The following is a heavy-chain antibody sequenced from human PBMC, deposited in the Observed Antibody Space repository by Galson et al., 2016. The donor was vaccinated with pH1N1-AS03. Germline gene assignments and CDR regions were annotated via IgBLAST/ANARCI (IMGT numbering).Heavy chain of an antibody. D-gene: IGHD5-24*01. Sequence: QSGAEVKKPGESLKISCKTSGYIFTSYWVAWVRHMPGKGLEWMGIIYPGDSDTRYSPSFQGQVTISADRSINTAYLQWSSLMASDTAIYYCARQVRDGYNYYFGYGGQGILVTVSS. CDR1: GYIFTSYW. CDR2: IYPGDSDT. J-gene: IGHJ4*02. V-gene: IGHV5-51*01. CDR3: ARQVRDGYNYYFGY.